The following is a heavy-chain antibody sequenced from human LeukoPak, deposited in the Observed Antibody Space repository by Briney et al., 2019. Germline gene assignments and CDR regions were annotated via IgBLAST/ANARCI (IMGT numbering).Heavy chain of an antibody. J-gene: IGHJ4*02. V-gene: IGHV4-34*01. CDR3: ARVSGYSYGGNDY. CDR2: INHSGST. CDR1: GASFSGYY. D-gene: IGHD5-18*01. Sequence: SETLSLTCAVYGASFSGYYWNWIRQPPGKGLEWIGEINHSGSTYYNPSLKSRVTISVDTSTNQFSLKLNSVTAAGTAVYYCARVSGYSYGGNDYWGQGTLVTVSS.